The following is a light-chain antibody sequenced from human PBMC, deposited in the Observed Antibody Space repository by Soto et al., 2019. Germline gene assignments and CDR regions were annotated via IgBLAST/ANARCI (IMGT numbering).Light chain of an antibody. CDR1: QSVSSY. Sequence: VLTQSPATVSLSPGERATLSCRASQSVSSYLAWYQQKPGQAPRLLIYDASNRATGIPARFSGSGSGTDFTLTISSLEPEDFAVYYCQQRSNWPPITFGQGTRLEI. CDR2: DAS. J-gene: IGKJ5*01. CDR3: QQRSNWPPIT. V-gene: IGKV3-11*01.